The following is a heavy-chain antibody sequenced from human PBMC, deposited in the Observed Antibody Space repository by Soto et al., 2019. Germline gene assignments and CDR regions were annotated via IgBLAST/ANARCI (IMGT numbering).Heavy chain of an antibody. CDR3: ARDPPLGYGDYYYGMDV. CDR2: IIPIFGTA. D-gene: IGHD5-18*01. CDR1: GGTLSSYA. Sequence: SVKVSCKASGGTLSSYAISWVRQAPGQGLEWMGGIIPIFGTANYAQKFQGRVTITADESTSTAYMELSSLRSEDTAVYNCARDPPLGYGDYYYGMDVWGQGTTVTVSS. V-gene: IGHV1-69*13. J-gene: IGHJ6*02.